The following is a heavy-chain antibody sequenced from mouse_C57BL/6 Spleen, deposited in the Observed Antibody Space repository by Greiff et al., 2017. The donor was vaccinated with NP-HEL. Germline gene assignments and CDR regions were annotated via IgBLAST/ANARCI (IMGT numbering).Heavy chain of an antibody. CDR1: GYAFTNYL. J-gene: IGHJ4*01. V-gene: IGHV1-54*01. CDR3: ARSSSSYEDYAMDY. CDR2: INPGSGGT. D-gene: IGHD1-1*01. Sequence: QVQLKESGAELVRPGTSVKVSCKASGYAFTNYLIEWVKQRPGQGLEWIGVINPGSGGTNYNEKFKGKATLTADKSSSTAYMQLSSLTSEDSAVYFCARSSSSYEDYAMDYWGQGTSVTVSS.